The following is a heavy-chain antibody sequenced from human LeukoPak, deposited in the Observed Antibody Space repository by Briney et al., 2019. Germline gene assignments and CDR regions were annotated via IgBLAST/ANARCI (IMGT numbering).Heavy chain of an antibody. CDR3: ARPPYYDSSGSRLYYFDY. J-gene: IGHJ4*02. CDR1: GYTFTSYY. Sequence: ASVTVSCKASGYTFTSYYMHWVRQAPGRGLEWMGIINPSGGSTSYAQKFRGRVTMTRDTSTSTVYMELSSLRSDDTAVYYCARPPYYDSSGSRLYYFDYWGQGTLVTVSS. D-gene: IGHD3-22*01. V-gene: IGHV1-46*01. CDR2: INPSGGST.